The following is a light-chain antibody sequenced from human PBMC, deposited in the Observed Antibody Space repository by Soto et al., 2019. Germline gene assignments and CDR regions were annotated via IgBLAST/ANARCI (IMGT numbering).Light chain of an antibody. CDR3: KQYSSTTWT. Sequence: EIVLTQSPGTLSLSQGERATLSCRASQSVSSSYLAGYQQKPGQAPRLLIYGASSRATGILDRFSGSVSGTDFALTISSLEPEDFAVYYCKQYSSTTWTIGQGTKLESK. CDR2: GAS. CDR1: QSVSSSY. J-gene: IGKJ1*01. V-gene: IGKV3-20*01.